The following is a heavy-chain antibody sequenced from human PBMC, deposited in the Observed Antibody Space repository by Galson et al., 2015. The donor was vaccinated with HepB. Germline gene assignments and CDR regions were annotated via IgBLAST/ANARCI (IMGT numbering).Heavy chain of an antibody. CDR1: GFTVTSRY. J-gene: IGHJ4*02. Sequence: SLRLSCAASGFTVTSRYMSWVRQAPGKGLDWVSVIFSGGSTYYADSVKGRFTISRDSSKNTLFLQMDSLRAEDTALYYCAGAYYNSGGYLSFDHWGQGTLVIVSS. CDR3: AGAYYNSGGYLSFDH. V-gene: IGHV3-53*01. D-gene: IGHD3-22*01. CDR2: IFSGGST.